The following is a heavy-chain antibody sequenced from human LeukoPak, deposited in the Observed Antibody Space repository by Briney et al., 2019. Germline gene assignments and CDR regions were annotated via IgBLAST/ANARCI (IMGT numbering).Heavy chain of an antibody. CDR1: GFTVSSNY. J-gene: IGHJ4*02. CDR2: IYSGGGT. Sequence: GGSLRLSCAASGFTVSSNYMSWVRQAPGKGLEWVSGIYSGGGTFYADSVKGRFTISRDNSKNTLYLQMNSLRVEDTAVYYCARRTAVSYYFDSWGQGTLVTVSS. D-gene: IGHD1-14*01. V-gene: IGHV3-53*01. CDR3: ARRTAVSYYFDS.